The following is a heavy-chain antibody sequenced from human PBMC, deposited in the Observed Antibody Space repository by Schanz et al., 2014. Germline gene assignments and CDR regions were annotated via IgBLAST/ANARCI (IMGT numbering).Heavy chain of an antibody. CDR1: RFTVTNAW. CDR2: IKSKSDGGTT. J-gene: IGHJ6*03. D-gene: IGHD2-8*02. V-gene: IGHV3-15*01. CDR3: AASWWVEGAPADTLYDMDV. Sequence: EAHLVESGGGLVKPGGSLTLSCAASRFTVTNAWMSWVRQAPGKGLEWVGRIKSKSDGGTTDYAAPVKDRFTISRDDSKNALYMQMKSLKTEGTAVYDCAASWWVEGAPADTLYDMDVWGQGTTVTVSS.